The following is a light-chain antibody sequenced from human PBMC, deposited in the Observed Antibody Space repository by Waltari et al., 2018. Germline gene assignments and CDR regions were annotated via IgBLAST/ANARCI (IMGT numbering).Light chain of an antibody. CDR1: QSVGRY. CDR3: QNHERLPAV. Sequence: EIVLTQSPGTLSLSPGERATLSCRASQSVGRYLVWYQQKPGQAPRLLIYGASSRAAGIPDRVSDSGSGTDFSLTISRLEPEDFAVYYCQNHERLPAVFGQGTKVEIK. V-gene: IGKV3-20*01. CDR2: GAS. J-gene: IGKJ1*01.